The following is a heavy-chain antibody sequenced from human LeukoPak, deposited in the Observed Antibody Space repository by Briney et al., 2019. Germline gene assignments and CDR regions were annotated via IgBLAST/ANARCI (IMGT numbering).Heavy chain of an antibody. D-gene: IGHD3-3*01. CDR1: GGSFSGYY. CDR2: INHSGST. Sequence: SETLSLTCAVYGGSFSGYYWSWIRQPPGKGLEWIGEINHSGSTNYNPSLKSRVTISVDTSKNQFSLKLSSVTAADTAVYYCARHPTRITIFGVIRGNWFDPWGQGTLVTVSS. CDR3: ARHPTRITIFGVIRGNWFDP. V-gene: IGHV4-34*01. J-gene: IGHJ5*02.